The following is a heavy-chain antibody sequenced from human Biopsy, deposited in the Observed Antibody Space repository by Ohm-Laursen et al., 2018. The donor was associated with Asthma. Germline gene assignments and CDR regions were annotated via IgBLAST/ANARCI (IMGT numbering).Heavy chain of an antibody. V-gene: IGHV3-30-3*01. CDR1: RFTYE. CDR2: ISYDGSSI. CDR3: AREGVAGTHIED. J-gene: IGHJ4*02. D-gene: IGHD6-19*01. Sequence: SLRLSCTASRFTYEMHWVRQAPGKGLGWVAVISYDGSSIYYADSVKGRFTISRDNSKNTLSLQMNSLTAEDTAAYYCAREGVAGTHIEDWGQGTLVTVSP.